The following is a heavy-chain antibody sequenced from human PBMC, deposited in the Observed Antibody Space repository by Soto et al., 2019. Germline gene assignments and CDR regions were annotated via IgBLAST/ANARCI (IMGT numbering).Heavy chain of an antibody. CDR3: AKGLYGSGIPSDY. CDR1: GFTFSSYA. Sequence: EVQLLESGGGLVQPGGSLRLSCAASGFTFSSYAMSWVRQAPGKGLEWVSAISGSGGSTYYADSVKGRFTISRDNSKNTLHLQMNSLRAEDTAVYYCAKGLYGSGIPSDYWGQGTLVTVSS. V-gene: IGHV3-23*01. CDR2: ISGSGGST. J-gene: IGHJ4*02. D-gene: IGHD3-10*01.